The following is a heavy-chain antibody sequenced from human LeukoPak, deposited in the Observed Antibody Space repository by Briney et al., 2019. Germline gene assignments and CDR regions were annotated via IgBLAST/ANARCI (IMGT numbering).Heavy chain of an antibody. CDR3: AKGNQPDRIMITFGGVIAQPSWDFDY. Sequence: PGGSLRLSCAASGFTFSSYGMSWVRQAPGKVLEWVSAISGSGGSTYYADSVKGRFTISRDNSKNTLYLQMNSLRAEDTAVYYCAKGNQPDRIMITFGGVIAQPSWDFDYWGQGTLVTVSS. CDR1: GFTFSSYG. CDR2: ISGSGGST. V-gene: IGHV3-23*01. D-gene: IGHD3-16*02. J-gene: IGHJ4*02.